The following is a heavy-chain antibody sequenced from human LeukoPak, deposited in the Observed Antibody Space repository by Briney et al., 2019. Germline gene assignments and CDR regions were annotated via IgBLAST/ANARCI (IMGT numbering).Heavy chain of an antibody. D-gene: IGHD3-3*01. CDR2: INHSGST. CDR1: GGSFSGYY. J-gene: IGHJ4*02. CDR3: ARGGRITIFGVVPKYFDY. Sequence: SETLSLTCAVYGGSFSGYYWSWIRQPPGKGLEWIGEINHSGSTNYNPSLKSRVTISVGTSKNQFSLKLSSVTAADTAVYYCARGGRITIFGVVPKYFDYWGQGILVTVSS. V-gene: IGHV4-34*01.